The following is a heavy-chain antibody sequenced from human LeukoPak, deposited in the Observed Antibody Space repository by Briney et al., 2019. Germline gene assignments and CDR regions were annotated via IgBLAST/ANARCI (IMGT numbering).Heavy chain of an antibody. D-gene: IGHD2-15*01. CDR2: ISYSGST. CDR1: GGSISNYY. J-gene: IGHJ4*02. Sequence: VKPSETLSLTCTVSGGSISNYYWSWIRQPPGKGLEWIGYISYSGSTISNPSLKSRVTISVDTSKNQFSLKLTSVTAADTALYYCARTKLYCSGGSCYSSLDYWGQGTLVTVSS. CDR3: ARTKLYCSGGSCYSSLDY. V-gene: IGHV4-59*01.